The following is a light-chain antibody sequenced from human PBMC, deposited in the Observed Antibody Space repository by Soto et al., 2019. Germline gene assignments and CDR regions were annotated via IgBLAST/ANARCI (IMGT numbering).Light chain of an antibody. CDR3: HRYNSQST. CDR1: QYISSW. J-gene: IGKJ1*01. Sequence: DIQMTQSPSTLSASVGDRVTITCRASQYISSWLAWYQQKPGKAPKLLIDKASSLESGVASRFSGSGSGTEVTRSISSLQPDDFGAYYCHRYNSQSTFGQGNKLELK. V-gene: IGKV1-5*03. CDR2: KAS.